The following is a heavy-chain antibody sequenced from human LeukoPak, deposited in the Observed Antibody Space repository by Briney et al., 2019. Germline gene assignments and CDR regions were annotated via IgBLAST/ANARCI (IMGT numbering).Heavy chain of an antibody. D-gene: IGHD3-16*01. Sequence: PGGSLRLSCAASGFSFSTSWMTWVRQTPEKGLELVANMNIDGTQRYHADSVEGRFTISRDNVKNTLYLQMNSLRVEDTAVYYCARDPGWGALDYWGQGALVIVSS. J-gene: IGHJ4*02. CDR1: GFSFSTSW. CDR3: ARDPGWGALDY. V-gene: IGHV3-7*03. CDR2: MNIDGTQR.